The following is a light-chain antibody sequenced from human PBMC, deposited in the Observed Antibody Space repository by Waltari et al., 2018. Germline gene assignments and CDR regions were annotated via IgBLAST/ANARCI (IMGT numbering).Light chain of an antibody. V-gene: IGLV3-1*01. CDR1: KLGSND. Sequence: SYELTQQPSVSVSRGQTASTTCSGWKLGSNDAGWYQQKPGQSPVLVIYQDSKRPSGIPERFSGSNSGNTATLTISGTQAMDEADYYCQAWDSSTASYVFGTGTKVTVL. CDR2: QDS. CDR3: QAWDSSTASYV. J-gene: IGLJ1*01.